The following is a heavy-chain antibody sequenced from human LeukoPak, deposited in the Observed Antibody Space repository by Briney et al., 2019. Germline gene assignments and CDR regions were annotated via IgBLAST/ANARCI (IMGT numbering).Heavy chain of an antibody. V-gene: IGHV3-7*01. Sequence: SGGSLRLSCAASGFTFSNYWMSWVRQAPGKGLEWVASINEDGSQKQYVDSVKGRFTISRDNAKNSLYLQVNSLRAEDTAVYYCATGRSMPTWGQGTLVTVSS. J-gene: IGHJ5*02. CDR3: ATGRSMPT. CDR2: INEDGSQK. CDR1: GFTFSNYW. D-gene: IGHD2-2*01.